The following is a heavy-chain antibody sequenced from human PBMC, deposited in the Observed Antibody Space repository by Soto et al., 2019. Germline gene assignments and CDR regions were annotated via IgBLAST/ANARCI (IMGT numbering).Heavy chain of an antibody. D-gene: IGHD4-17*01. Sequence: QVQLVESGGGVVQPGRSLRLSCAASGFTFSRYGMHWVHQAPGKGLEWVAVISYDGSNKYYADSVKGRFTISRDNSKNTLYLQMNSLRAEDTAVYYCAKWGTTVTTPYFDYWGQGTLVTVSS. CDR3: AKWGTTVTTPYFDY. CDR1: GFTFSRYG. V-gene: IGHV3-30*18. CDR2: ISYDGSNK. J-gene: IGHJ4*02.